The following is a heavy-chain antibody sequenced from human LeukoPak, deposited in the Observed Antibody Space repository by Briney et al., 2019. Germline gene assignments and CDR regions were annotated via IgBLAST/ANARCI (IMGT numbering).Heavy chain of an antibody. CDR3: AKDKEWKTSYCSGGSCYSRHSTTIEYSQH. D-gene: IGHD2-15*01. CDR2: IRYDGSNK. V-gene: IGHV3-30*02. Sequence: QPGGSLRLSCAASGFTFSSFDMNWVRQAPGKGLEWVAFIRYDGSNKYYADSVKGRFTISRDNSKNTLYLQMNSLRAEDTAVYYCAKDKEWKTSYCSGGSCYSRHSTTIEYSQHWGQGTLVTVSS. CDR1: GFTFSSFD. J-gene: IGHJ1*01.